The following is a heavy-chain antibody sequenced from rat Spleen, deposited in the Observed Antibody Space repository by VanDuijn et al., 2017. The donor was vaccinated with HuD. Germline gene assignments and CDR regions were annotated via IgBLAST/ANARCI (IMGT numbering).Heavy chain of an antibody. CDR1: GFTFSDYY. CDR3: TSEPGYNSYFAY. D-gene: IGHD1-4*01. J-gene: IGHJ2*01. V-gene: IGHV5-27*01. CDR2: ISTGGGIT. Sequence: EVQLVESDGGVVQPGRSLKLSCAASGFTFSDYYMAWVRQVPTKGLEWVAYISTGGGITYYRDSVKGRFTISRDNAKSSLYLQMDSLRSEDTATYYCTSEPGYNSYFAYWGQGVMVTVSS.